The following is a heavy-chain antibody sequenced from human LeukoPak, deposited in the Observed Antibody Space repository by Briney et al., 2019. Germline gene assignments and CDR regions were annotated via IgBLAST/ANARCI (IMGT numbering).Heavy chain of an antibody. CDR3: ARGGRQWLVHDAFDI. D-gene: IGHD6-19*01. CDR2: INPNSGGT. CDR1: GYTFTGYY. Sequence: GASVKVSCKASGYTFTGYYMHWVRQAPGQGLEWMGWINPNSGGTNYAQKFQGWVTMTRDTSISTAYMELSRLRSDDTAVYYCARGGRQWLVHDAFDIWGQGTMVTVSS. V-gene: IGHV1-2*04. J-gene: IGHJ3*02.